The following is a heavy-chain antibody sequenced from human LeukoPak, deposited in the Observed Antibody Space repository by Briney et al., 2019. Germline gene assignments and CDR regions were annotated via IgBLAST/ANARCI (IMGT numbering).Heavy chain of an antibody. V-gene: IGHV4-39*01. Sequence: SETLSLTCTVSGGSISRSGYYWGWIRQPPGKGLEWVGSIYYSGSTYYSPSLRSRVTISADTSKNQFSLKLSSVTAADTAVYYCARVYCSSTSCYGMDVWGKGTTVTVSS. CDR1: GGSISRSGYY. J-gene: IGHJ6*04. CDR2: IYYSGST. D-gene: IGHD2-2*01. CDR3: ARVYCSSTSCYGMDV.